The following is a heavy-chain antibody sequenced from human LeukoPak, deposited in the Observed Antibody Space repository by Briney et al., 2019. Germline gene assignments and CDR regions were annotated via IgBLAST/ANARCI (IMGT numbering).Heavy chain of an antibody. J-gene: IGHJ3*02. V-gene: IGHV3-23*01. Sequence: GGSLRLSCAASGFTFSSYAMSWVRQAPGKGLEWVSAISGSGGSTYYADPVKGRFTISRDNSKNTLYLQMNSLRAEDTAVYYCAKDRSDILTGYYIDAFDIWGQGTMVTVSS. CDR1: GFTFSSYA. D-gene: IGHD3-9*01. CDR2: ISGSGGST. CDR3: AKDRSDILTGYYIDAFDI.